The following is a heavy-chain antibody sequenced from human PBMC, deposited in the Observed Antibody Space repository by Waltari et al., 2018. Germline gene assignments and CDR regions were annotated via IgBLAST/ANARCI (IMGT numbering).Heavy chain of an antibody. Sequence: EVQLVESGGGLVQPGRSLRLSCAASGFTFDDYAMHWVRQAPGKGLEWVSGISWNSGSIGYADSVKGRFTISRDNAKNSLYLQMNSLRAEDTALYYCAKAPGYYYYYYMEVWGKGTTVTVSS. J-gene: IGHJ6*03. CDR3: AKAPGYYYYYYMEV. V-gene: IGHV3-9*01. CDR1: GFTFDDYA. CDR2: ISWNSGSI.